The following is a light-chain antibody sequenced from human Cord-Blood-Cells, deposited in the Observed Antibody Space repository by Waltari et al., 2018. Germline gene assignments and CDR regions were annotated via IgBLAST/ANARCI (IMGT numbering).Light chain of an antibody. J-gene: IGKJ1*01. V-gene: IGKV1-5*01. CDR3: QQYNSYSWT. CDR2: DAS. CDR1: QSNSSW. Sequence: DIQLTQSPSTLSASVGDRVTITCRASQSNSSWLAWYQQKPGKAPKLLIYDASSLESGVPPRFSGSGSGTEFTLTISSLQPDDFATYYCQQYNSYSWTFGQGTKMEIK.